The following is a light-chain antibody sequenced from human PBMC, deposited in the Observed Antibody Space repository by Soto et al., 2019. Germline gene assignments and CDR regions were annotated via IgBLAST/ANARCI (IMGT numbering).Light chain of an antibody. V-gene: IGKV1-12*01. CDR2: AAA. CDR3: QRANSFPLS. CDR1: QGIGSW. Sequence: DIQMTQSPSSVSASVGDRVTITCRASQGIGSWLGWYQQKPGKGPKLLIYAAASLQSGVPSRFSATFCGTEFTLSITSLLPKDLAPYFGQRANSFPLSLDPGTIVDLK. J-gene: IGKJ3*01.